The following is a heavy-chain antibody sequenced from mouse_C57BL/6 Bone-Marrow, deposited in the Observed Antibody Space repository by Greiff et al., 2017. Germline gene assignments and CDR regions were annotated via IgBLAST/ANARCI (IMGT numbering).Heavy chain of an antibody. V-gene: IGHV14-4*01. CDR1: GFNIKDDY. CDR2: IDPENGYT. CDR3: TPYYGNYLYAMDY. J-gene: IGHJ4*01. Sequence: VQLQQSGAELVRPGASVKLSCTASGFNIKDDYMHWVKQRPEQGLEWIGWIDPENGYTEYASKFQGKATITADTSSNTAYLQLSSLTSEDTAVYYCTPYYGNYLYAMDYWGQGTSVTVSS. D-gene: IGHD2-10*01.